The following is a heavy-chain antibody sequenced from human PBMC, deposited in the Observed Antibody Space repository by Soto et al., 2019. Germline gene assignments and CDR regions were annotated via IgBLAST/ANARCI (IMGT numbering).Heavy chain of an antibody. CDR3: ARDGGVYDYSPFDY. V-gene: IGHV1-69*12. CDR2: IIPIFGTA. CDR1: GGTFSRYA. Sequence: QVQLVQSGAEVKKPGSSVKVSCKASGGTFSRYAISWVRQAPGQGLGWMGGIIPIFGTADYAQKFQGRVTITAHESTSAAYMELSSLRSEDTAVYYCARDGGVYDYSPFDYWGQGTLVTVSS. J-gene: IGHJ4*02. D-gene: IGHD4-4*01.